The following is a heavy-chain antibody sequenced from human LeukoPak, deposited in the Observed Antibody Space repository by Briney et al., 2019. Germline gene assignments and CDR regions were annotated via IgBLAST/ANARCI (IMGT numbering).Heavy chain of an antibody. V-gene: IGHV4-34*11. CDR1: GGSFSGYY. D-gene: IGHD2-2*01. Sequence: PSETLSLTCAVYGGSFSGYYWSWIRQPPGKGLEWVGYIYYSGSTNYSPSLKSRATISVDTSKNQFSLNLSSVTPADTAVYYCAGHSSTSYFYYGMDLWGQGTTVTVSS. J-gene: IGHJ6*02. CDR2: IYYSGST. CDR3: AGHSSTSYFYYGMDL.